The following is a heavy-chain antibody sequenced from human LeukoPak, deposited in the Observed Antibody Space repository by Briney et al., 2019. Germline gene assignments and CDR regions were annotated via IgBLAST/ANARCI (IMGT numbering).Heavy chain of an antibody. CDR2: IKKTGSGT. J-gene: IGHJ4*02. D-gene: IGHD2-15*01. CDR3: AREDGYCSGGNCYSYFDS. CDR1: GFTFSHFW. Sequence: GGSLRLSCAASGFTFSHFWMSWVRQAPGKGLEWVAYIKKTGSGTYYVDSVKGRFTITRDNTRNSLFLQMYSLRAEDTAVYFCAREDGYCSGGNCYSYFDSWGQGTLVTVSS. V-gene: IGHV3-7*01.